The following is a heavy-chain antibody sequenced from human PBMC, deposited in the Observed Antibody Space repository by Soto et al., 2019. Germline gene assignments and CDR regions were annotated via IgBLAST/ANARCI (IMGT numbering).Heavy chain of an antibody. Sequence: QVQLVQSGAEVKKPGASVKVSCKASGYTFRSYGLSWVRQAPGQGLEWMGWISGYDGNTHYAQKLQGRVTMTTDTSTSTAYIELRSLRSDDTAVYYCARVRRFGEFGWVDTWGQGTLVTVSS. V-gene: IGHV1-18*01. D-gene: IGHD3-10*01. CDR3: ARVRRFGEFGWVDT. CDR2: ISGYDGNT. CDR1: GYTFRSYG. J-gene: IGHJ5*02.